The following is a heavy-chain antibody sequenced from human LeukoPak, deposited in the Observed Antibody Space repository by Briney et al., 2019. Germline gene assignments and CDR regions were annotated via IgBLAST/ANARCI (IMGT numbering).Heavy chain of an antibody. CDR3: ARSGSYGLY. Sequence: PSETLSLTCAVYGGSFSGYYWSWIRQPPGKGLEWIGEINHSGSTNYNPSLKSRVTISVDTSKNQFSLKLSSVTAADTAVYYCARSGSYGLYWGQGTLVTVSS. CDR1: GGSFSGYY. CDR2: INHSGST. D-gene: IGHD5-18*01. J-gene: IGHJ4*02. V-gene: IGHV4-34*01.